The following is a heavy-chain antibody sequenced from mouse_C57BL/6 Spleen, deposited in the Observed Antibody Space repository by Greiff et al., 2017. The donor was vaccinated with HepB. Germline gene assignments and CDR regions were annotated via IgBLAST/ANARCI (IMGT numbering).Heavy chain of an antibody. Sequence: VKLVESEGGLVQPGSSMKLSCTASGFTFSDYYMAWVRQVPEKGLEWVANINYDGSSTYYLDSLKSRFIISRDNAKNILYLQMSSLKSEDTATYYCARDRLNWYFDVWGTGTTVTVSS. J-gene: IGHJ1*03. CDR2: INYDGSST. CDR3: ARDRLNWYFDV. CDR1: GFTFSDYY. D-gene: IGHD1-2*01. V-gene: IGHV5-16*01.